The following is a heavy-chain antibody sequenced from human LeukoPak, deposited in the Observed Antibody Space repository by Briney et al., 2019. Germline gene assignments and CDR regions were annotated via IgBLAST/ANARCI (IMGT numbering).Heavy chain of an antibody. CDR3: ARHGEPMWGKPYRQSDVYFDY. V-gene: IGHV4-39*01. Sequence: SETLSLTCTVSGGSISSSSYYWGWIRQPPGKGLEWIGSIYYSGSTYYNPSLKSRVTISVDTSKNQFSLKLSSVTAADTAVYYCARHGEPMWGKPYRQSDVYFDYWGQGTLVTVSS. CDR1: GGSISSSSYY. CDR2: IYYSGST. D-gene: IGHD1-14*01. J-gene: IGHJ4*02.